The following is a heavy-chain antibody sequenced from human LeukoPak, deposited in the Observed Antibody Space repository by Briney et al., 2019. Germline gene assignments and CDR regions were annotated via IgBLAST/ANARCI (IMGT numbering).Heavy chain of an antibody. D-gene: IGHD2-2*01. Sequence: SETLSLTCTVSGGSISSYYWSWIRQPPGKGLEWIGYIYYSGSTNYNPSLKSRVTISVDTSKNQFSLKLSSVTAADTAVYYCARGGYCSSTTCYFDPWGQGTLVTVSS. CDR3: ARGGYCSSTTCYFDP. V-gene: IGHV4-59*08. J-gene: IGHJ5*02. CDR1: GGSISSYY. CDR2: IYYSGST.